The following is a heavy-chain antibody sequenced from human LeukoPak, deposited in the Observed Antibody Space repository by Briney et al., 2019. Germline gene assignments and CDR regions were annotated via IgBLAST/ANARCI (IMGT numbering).Heavy chain of an antibody. J-gene: IGHJ4*02. CDR1: RFTLRNYW. V-gene: IGHV3-7*01. CDR2: IKQDGSET. CDR3: ARQRGSGCLDY. Sequence: PGGSLRLSCAASRFTLRNYWMSWVREAPGKGLEWVANIKQDGSETYYVDSVKGRFTISRDNAKNSLSLQMNCLRAEDTAVYYCARQRGSGCLDYWGQGTLVTVSS. D-gene: IGHD6-19*01.